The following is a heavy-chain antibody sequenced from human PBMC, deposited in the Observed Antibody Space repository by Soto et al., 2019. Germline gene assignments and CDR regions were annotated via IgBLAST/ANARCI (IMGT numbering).Heavy chain of an antibody. V-gene: IGHV1-3*01. CDR3: ARVDYYDSSGYYGFDY. D-gene: IGHD3-22*01. J-gene: IGHJ4*02. Sequence: ASVKVSCKASGDTFTDYAMHWVRQAPGQRIEWMGWINAGNGKTKYSQNFQGRVTVTRDTSASTTYMQLRSLTSEDTAVYYCARVDYYDSSGYYGFDYWGQGTLVTVS. CDR1: GDTFTDYA. CDR2: INAGNGKT.